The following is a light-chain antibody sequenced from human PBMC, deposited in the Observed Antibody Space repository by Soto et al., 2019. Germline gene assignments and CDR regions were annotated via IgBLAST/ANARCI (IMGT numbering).Light chain of an antibody. J-gene: IGKJ1*01. V-gene: IGKV3-20*01. CDR1: QSFSATY. CDR3: QQYGSSRT. CDR2: GAS. Sequence: IVLTQSPGTLSLSPGERATRSCRASQSFSATYLAWYQQKPGQAPRLLIYGASSRATGIPDRFSGSGSGTDFTLTISRLEPEDFAVYYCQQYGSSRTFGQGTKVEIK.